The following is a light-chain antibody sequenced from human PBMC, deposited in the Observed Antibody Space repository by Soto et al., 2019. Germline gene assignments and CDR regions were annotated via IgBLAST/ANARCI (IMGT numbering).Light chain of an antibody. CDR1: QSVSSY. Sequence: EIVWTQSPATLSLSPGERATLSCRASQSVSSYLAWHQQKPGQAPRLLIYDASNRATGIPTRFSGSESGTDFTLTISSLEPEDFALYSCQQRSNWPPTFGGGTKLEIK. CDR2: DAS. CDR3: QQRSNWPPT. V-gene: IGKV3-11*01. J-gene: IGKJ4*01.